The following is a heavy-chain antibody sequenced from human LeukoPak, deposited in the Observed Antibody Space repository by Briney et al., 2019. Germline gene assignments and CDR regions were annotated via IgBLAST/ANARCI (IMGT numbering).Heavy chain of an antibody. Sequence: GGSLRLSCAVSGITLSNYGMTWVRQAPGRGLEWVAGISDTGGRTNYADSVKGRFTISRDNPKNTLYLQMNSLRAEDTAVYFCAKRGVVIRVILVGFHKEAYYFDSWGQGALVTVSS. V-gene: IGHV3-23*01. CDR3: AKRGVVIRVILVGFHKEAYYFDS. CDR2: ISDTGGRT. J-gene: IGHJ4*02. D-gene: IGHD3-22*01. CDR1: GITLSNYG.